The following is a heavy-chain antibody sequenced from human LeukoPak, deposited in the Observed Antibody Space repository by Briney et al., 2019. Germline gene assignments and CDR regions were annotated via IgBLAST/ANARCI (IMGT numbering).Heavy chain of an antibody. CDR1: GYTFTSYA. Sequence: ASVKVSCKASGYTFTSYAMNWVRQAPGQGLEWMGWINTNTGNPTYAQGFTGRFVFSLDASVSTAYLQISSLKAEDTAVYYCARGYCSSTSCYGGSYWGQGTLVTVSS. V-gene: IGHV7-4-1*02. CDR3: ARGYCSSTSCYGGSY. CDR2: INTNTGNP. D-gene: IGHD2-2*01. J-gene: IGHJ4*02.